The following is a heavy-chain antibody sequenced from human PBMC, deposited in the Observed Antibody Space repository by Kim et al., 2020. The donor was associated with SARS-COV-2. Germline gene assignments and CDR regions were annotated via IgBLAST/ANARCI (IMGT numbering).Heavy chain of an antibody. Sequence: TTYSPSLKGRVPITVDTSKNQFSLKLSSVTAADTAVYYCARRAYTGGFDYWGQGTLVTVSS. CDR2: T. J-gene: IGHJ4*02. CDR3: ARRAYTGGFDY. V-gene: IGHV4-59*08. D-gene: IGHD3-10*01.